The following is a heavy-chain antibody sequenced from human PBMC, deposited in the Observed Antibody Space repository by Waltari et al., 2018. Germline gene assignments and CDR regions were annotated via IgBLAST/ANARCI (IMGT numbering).Heavy chain of an antibody. CDR2: ISGSGETT. Sequence: EVQLLESGGGWVQPGGSLSLACAASGLAFSSYAMRRVRQAPGKGLEWLSAISGSGETTYYADSVRGRFTISRDNSKDTVFLQINSLRAEDTALYYCAKDPPQGTSGWYYWGQGTLVTVSS. CDR3: AKDPPQGTSGWYY. V-gene: IGHV3-23*01. D-gene: IGHD6-19*01. CDR1: GLAFSSYA. J-gene: IGHJ4*02.